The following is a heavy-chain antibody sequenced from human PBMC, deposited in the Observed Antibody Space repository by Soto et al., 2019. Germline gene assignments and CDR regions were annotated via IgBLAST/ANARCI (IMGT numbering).Heavy chain of an antibody. CDR1: GSSFSSYA. CDR2: ISDSGGST. J-gene: IGHJ5*02. CDR3: VRQGLFGELLYWFDP. Sequence: ELQLLESGGGLVQPGGSLRLSCAASGSSFSSYAMSWVRRAPGKGLEWVSTISDSGGSTYYADSVKGRFSISRDNSENTLYLQMNDLRAEDTALYHCVRQGLFGELLYWFDPWGQGTLVTVSS. V-gene: IGHV3-23*01. D-gene: IGHD3-10*02.